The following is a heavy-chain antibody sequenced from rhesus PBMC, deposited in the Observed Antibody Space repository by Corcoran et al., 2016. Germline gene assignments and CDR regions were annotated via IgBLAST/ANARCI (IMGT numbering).Heavy chain of an antibody. Sequence: EVQLVETGGGLVQPGGSLKLSCAASGFTFSSYGMSWVRQAPGKGLEWVSAINSGGGSTYYADSVKGRFTISRDNSKNTLSLQMNRLRAEDTAVYYCAKSGYSYLGFDYWGQGVLVTVSS. CDR3: AKSGYSYLGFDY. V-gene: IGHV3S5*01. CDR1: GFTFSSYG. CDR2: INSGGGST. J-gene: IGHJ4*01. D-gene: IGHD5-24*01.